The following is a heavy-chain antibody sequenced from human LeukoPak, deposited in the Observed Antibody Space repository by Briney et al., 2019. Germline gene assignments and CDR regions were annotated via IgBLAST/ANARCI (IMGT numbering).Heavy chain of an antibody. CDR3: ARDRGGEFDAFDI. CDR1: GGTFSSYA. CDR2: IIPIFGTA. D-gene: IGHD3-10*01. Sequence: SVKVSCKASGGTFSSYAISWVRQAPGQGLEWMGGIIPIFGTANYAQKFQGRVTITADESTSTAYMELSSLRSEDTAVYYCARDRGGEFDAFDIWGQGTMVTVSS. V-gene: IGHV1-69*13. J-gene: IGHJ3*02.